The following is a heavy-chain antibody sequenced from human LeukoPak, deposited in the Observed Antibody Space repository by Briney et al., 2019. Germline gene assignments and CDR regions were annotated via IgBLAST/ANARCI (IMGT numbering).Heavy chain of an antibody. CDR1: GFTFSSYA. J-gene: IGHJ4*02. V-gene: IGHV3-30*04. CDR3: AKEAAAGNPHY. D-gene: IGHD6-13*01. Sequence: GGSLRLSCAVSGFTFSSYAMHWVRQAPGKGLEWVAVISYDGSNKYYADSVKGRFTISRDNSKNTLYLQMNSLRAEDTAVYYCAKEAAAGNPHYWGQGTLVTVSS. CDR2: ISYDGSNK.